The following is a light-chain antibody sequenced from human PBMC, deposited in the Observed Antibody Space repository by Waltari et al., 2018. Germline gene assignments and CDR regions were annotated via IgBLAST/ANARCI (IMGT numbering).Light chain of an antibody. J-gene: IGKJ1*01. V-gene: IGKV3-15*01. CDR2: GAS. CDR1: QSVSSS. Sequence: EIVMTQSPATLSVSPGERATLSCRASQSVSSSVAWYQQKPCQAPRLLIFGASTRATGIPARFSGSGSGTEFTLTISSLQSEDFAVYYCQQYNNWPWTFGQGTKVEIK. CDR3: QQYNNWPWT.